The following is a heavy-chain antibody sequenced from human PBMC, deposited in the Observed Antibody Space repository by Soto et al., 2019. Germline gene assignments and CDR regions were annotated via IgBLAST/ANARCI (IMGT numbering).Heavy chain of an antibody. CDR3: ARQGYDFWSCYKRTGYYYYMDV. J-gene: IGHJ6*03. CDR2: INAYNGNT. Sequence: QVQLVQSGAAVKKPGASVKVSCKASGYTFTSYGISWVRQAPGQGLEWRGWINAYNGNTDYAQKLQGRVTMTTDTTTSTAYMELRSLRSDDTAVYYCARQGYDFWSCYKRTGYYYYMDVWGKGTTVTVSS. D-gene: IGHD3-3*01. V-gene: IGHV1-18*01. CDR1: GYTFTSYG.